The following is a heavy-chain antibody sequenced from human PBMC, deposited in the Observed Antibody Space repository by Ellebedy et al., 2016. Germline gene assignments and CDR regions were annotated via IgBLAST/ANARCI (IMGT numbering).Heavy chain of an antibody. CDR2: IKTDGSEK. CDR3: HYYDSSGYPLFDY. V-gene: IGHV3-7*01. Sequence: GESLKISXATSGFTFSSYWMSWVRQAPGKGLEWVANIKTDGSEKYYVDSVKGRFTISRDNAENSLYLQMDSLRAEDTAVYYCHYYDSSGYPLFDYWGQGTLVTVSS. J-gene: IGHJ4*02. CDR1: GFTFSSYW. D-gene: IGHD3-22*01.